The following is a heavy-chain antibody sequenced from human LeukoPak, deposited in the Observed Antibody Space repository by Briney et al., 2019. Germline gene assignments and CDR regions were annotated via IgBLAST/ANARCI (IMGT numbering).Heavy chain of an antibody. CDR2: IYPGDSDT. Sequence: GESPKISCKGSGYSFTSHWIGWVRQMPGKGLEWMGIIYPGDSDTKYSPSFQGQVTISTDKSISTAYLQWGSLKASDTAMYYCAKRGGTGAPFYGMDVWGQGTTVTVSS. CDR1: GYSFTSHW. CDR3: AKRGGTGAPFYGMDV. V-gene: IGHV5-51*01. J-gene: IGHJ6*02. D-gene: IGHD1-1*01.